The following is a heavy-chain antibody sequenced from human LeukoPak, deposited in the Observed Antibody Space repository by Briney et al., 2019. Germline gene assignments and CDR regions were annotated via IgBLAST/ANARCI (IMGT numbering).Heavy chain of an antibody. J-gene: IGHJ4*02. Sequence: GESLKISCKGPGYRFTRYWIAWVRQMPGKGLQWMGIIDPGDSETRYSPSFQGQVTISADKSISTAYLQWSSLKASDTAMYYCARLVRLNQLRLDYWGQGTLVTVSS. CDR1: GYRFTRYW. D-gene: IGHD4-23*01. CDR3: ARLVRLNQLRLDY. CDR2: IDPGDSET. V-gene: IGHV5-51*01.